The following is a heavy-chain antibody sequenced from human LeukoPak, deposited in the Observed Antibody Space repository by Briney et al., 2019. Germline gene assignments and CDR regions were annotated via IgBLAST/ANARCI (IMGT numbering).Heavy chain of an antibody. Sequence: PSETLSLTCTVSGGSIGNNRYYWGWIRQPPGKGLEWIGNIYYSRDTSYNPSLKSRVTMSVNTPKNQFSLKLSSVTAADTAVYYCARDRIRFGELSYFDYWGQGSLVTVSP. CDR1: GGSIGNNRYY. V-gene: IGHV4-39*07. J-gene: IGHJ4*02. D-gene: IGHD3-10*01. CDR3: ARDRIRFGELSYFDY. CDR2: IYYSRDT.